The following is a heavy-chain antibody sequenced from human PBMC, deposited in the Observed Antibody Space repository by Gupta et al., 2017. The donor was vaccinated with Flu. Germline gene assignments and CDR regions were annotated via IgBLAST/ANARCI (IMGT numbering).Heavy chain of an antibody. V-gene: IGHV1-8*01. D-gene: IGHD2-2*01. CDR3: ARGPLYCSSTSGPGYYYYGMDV. CDR2: MNPNSGNT. J-gene: IGHJ6*02. Sequence: INWVRQATGQGLEWMGWMNPNSGNTGYAQKFQGRVTMTRNTSISTAYMELSSLRSEDTAVYYCARGPLYCSSTSGPGYYYYGMDVGGQGTTVTVSS.